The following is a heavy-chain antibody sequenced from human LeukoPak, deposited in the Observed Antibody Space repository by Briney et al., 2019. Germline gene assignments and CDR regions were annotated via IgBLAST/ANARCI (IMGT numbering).Heavy chain of an antibody. Sequence: SETLSLTCTVSGGSISSSSDYWGWIRQPPGKGLECIGIIYYSGSTYYNPSLKSRVTISVDTSKNQFSLKVSSVTAADTAVYYCARHYYDSSGSHYFDYWGQGTLVTVSS. CDR3: ARHYYDSSGSHYFDY. D-gene: IGHD3-22*01. V-gene: IGHV4-39*01. J-gene: IGHJ4*02. CDR2: IYYSGST. CDR1: GGSISSSSDY.